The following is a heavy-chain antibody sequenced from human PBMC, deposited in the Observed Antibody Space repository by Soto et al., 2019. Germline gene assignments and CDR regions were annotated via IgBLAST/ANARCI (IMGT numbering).Heavy chain of an antibody. CDR1: GGTFSSYT. J-gene: IGHJ4*02. V-gene: IGHV1-69*04. CDR3: ARDRHSDDYIWGSYHFDY. D-gene: IGHD3-16*02. Sequence: GASVKVSCKASGGTFSSYTISWVRQAPGRGLEWMGRIIPILGIANYAQKFQGRVTITADKSTSTAYMELSSLRSEDTAVYYCARDRHSDDYIWGSYHFDYWGQGTLVTVSS. CDR2: IIPILGIA.